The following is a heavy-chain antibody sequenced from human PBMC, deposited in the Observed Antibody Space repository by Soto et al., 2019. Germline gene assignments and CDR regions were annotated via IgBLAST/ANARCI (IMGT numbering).Heavy chain of an antibody. CDR1: GYSFTSYW. CDR3: AILGVVVAATGYGMEV. CDR2: IYPGDSDT. D-gene: IGHD2-15*01. J-gene: IGHJ6*02. Sequence: GESLKISCKGSGYSFTSYWIGWVRQMPGKGLEWMGIIYPGDSDTRYSPSFQGQVTISADKSISTAYLQWSSLKASDTAMYYCAILGVVVAATGYGMEVWGQGTTVTVSS. V-gene: IGHV5-51*01.